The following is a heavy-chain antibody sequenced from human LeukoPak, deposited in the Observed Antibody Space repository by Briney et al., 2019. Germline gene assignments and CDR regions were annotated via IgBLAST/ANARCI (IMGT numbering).Heavy chain of an antibody. J-gene: IGHJ5*02. CDR3: AEEPRSSSWYYWFDP. V-gene: IGHV3-23*01. Sequence: GGSLRLSCAASGFTFSSYAMSWVRQAPGKGLEWVSAISGSGGSTYYADSVKGRFTISRDNSKNTLYLQMNSLRAEDTAVYYCAEEPRSSSWYYWFDPWGQGTLVTVSS. CDR2: ISGSGGST. D-gene: IGHD6-13*01. CDR1: GFTFSSYA.